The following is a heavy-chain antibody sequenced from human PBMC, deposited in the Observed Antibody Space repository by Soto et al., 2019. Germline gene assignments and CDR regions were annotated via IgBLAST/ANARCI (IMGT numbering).Heavy chain of an antibody. Sequence: QLQLQESGPGLVKPSETLSLTCTVSGGSISSSSYYWGWIRQPPGKGLEWIGSIYYSGSTYYNPSLKSRVTISVDTSKNQFSLKLSSVTAADTAVYYCARQNQPTSFDYWGQGTLVTVSS. J-gene: IGHJ4*02. V-gene: IGHV4-39*01. CDR1: GGSISSSSYY. CDR3: ARQNQPTSFDY. CDR2: IYYSGST.